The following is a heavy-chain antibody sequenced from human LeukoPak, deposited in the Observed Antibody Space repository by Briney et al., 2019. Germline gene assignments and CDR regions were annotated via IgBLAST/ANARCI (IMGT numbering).Heavy chain of an antibody. J-gene: IGHJ4*02. V-gene: IGHV1-18*01. Sequence: ASVKVSCKTSGYTFTSNGISWLRQAPGQGLEWMGWISAYNGNTNYVQKFRGRVAMTTDTSTSTVYMDLRSLRSDDTAVYYCARDIATVQHQDWGQGTLVTVSS. CDR2: ISAYNGNT. CDR1: GYTFTSNG. CDR3: ARDIATVQHQD. D-gene: IGHD1-1*01.